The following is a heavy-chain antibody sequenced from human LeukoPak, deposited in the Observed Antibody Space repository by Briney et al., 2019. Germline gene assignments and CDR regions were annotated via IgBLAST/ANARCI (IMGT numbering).Heavy chain of an antibody. CDR1: GFPFSSYD. CDR2: IWLDGSAT. J-gene: IGHJ4*02. V-gene: IGHV3-33*01. CDR3: ARDLNREDFDY. Sequence: GGSLRLSCAASGFPFSSYDMHWVRQAPGKGLEWVAIIWLDGSATYYGDSVKGRFTVSRGNSNNTLYLQMNSLRVEDTAVYYCARDLNREDFDYWGQGTLVAVSS. D-gene: IGHD1-14*01.